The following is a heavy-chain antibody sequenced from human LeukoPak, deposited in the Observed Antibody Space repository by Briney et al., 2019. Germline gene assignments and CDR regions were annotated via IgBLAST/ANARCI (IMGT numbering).Heavy chain of an antibody. V-gene: IGHV1-18*01. CDR2: VNTYNGNT. Sequence: ASVKVSCKASGYTFTTYGISWVRQAPGQGLGGRGWVNTYNGNTNYAQKLQGRVTMTTDTSTSTAYMELRSLRSDDTAVYYCARDLGDTYGSVRDFDYWGQGTLVTVSS. J-gene: IGHJ4*02. CDR1: GYTFTTYG. D-gene: IGHD3-10*01. CDR3: ARDLGDTYGSVRDFDY.